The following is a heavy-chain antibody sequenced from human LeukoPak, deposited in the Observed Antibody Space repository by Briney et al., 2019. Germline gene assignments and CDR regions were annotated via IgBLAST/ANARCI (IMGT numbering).Heavy chain of an antibody. Sequence: GASVQVSCKASGYSLTTYGISWVRQAPGQGLEWMGWMSTYNGNRNYAQNLQGRVTMTTDTSTSTAYMELSSLRSEDTAAYYCARGATLHYYGSGTYADYWGQGTLVTVSS. CDR2: MSTYNGNR. J-gene: IGHJ4*02. V-gene: IGHV1-18*01. CDR3: ARGATLHYYGSGTYADY. D-gene: IGHD3-10*01. CDR1: GYSLTTYG.